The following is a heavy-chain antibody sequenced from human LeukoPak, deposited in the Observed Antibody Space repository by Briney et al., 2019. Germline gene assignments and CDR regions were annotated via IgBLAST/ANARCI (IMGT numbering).Heavy chain of an antibody. CDR1: GFTFSSYA. CDR3: ARGGQGATTPTFGDFQH. V-gene: IGHV3-30-3*01. Sequence: PGGSLRLSCAASGFTFSSYAMHWVRQAPGKGLEWVAVILYDGSNKYYADSVKGRFTISRDNSKNTLYLQMNSLRAEDTAVYYCARGGQGATTPTFGDFQHWGQGTLVTVSS. D-gene: IGHD1-26*01. J-gene: IGHJ1*01. CDR2: ILYDGSNK.